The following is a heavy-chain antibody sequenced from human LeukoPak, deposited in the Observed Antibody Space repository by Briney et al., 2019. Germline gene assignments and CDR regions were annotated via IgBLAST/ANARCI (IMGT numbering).Heavy chain of an antibody. J-gene: IGHJ6*03. CDR1: GFTFSSYS. V-gene: IGHV3-21*01. Sequence: GGSLRLSCAASGFTFSSYSMNWVRQAPGKGLEWVSSISSSSRYIYYADSVKGRFTISRDDAKNSLYLQMNSLRAEDTAVYYCARAFDTSWDYYYMDVWGKGTTVTVSS. CDR3: ARAFDTSWDYYYMDV. D-gene: IGHD2-2*01. CDR2: ISSSSRYI.